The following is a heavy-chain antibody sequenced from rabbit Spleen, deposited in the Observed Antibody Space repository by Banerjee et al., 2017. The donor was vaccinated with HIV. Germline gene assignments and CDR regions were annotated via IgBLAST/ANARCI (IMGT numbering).Heavy chain of an antibody. CDR2: INTATGKA. D-gene: IGHD1-1*01. J-gene: IGHJ4*01. Sequence: QEQLEESGGGLVKPEGSLTLTCKASGFSFTGRDVMCWVRQAPGKGLEWIACINTATGKAVYASWAKGRFTISKTSSTTVTLQMTSLTAADTATYFCTRDDGSGHYIDGYFSLWGQGTLVTVS. V-gene: IGHV1S45*01. CDR1: GFSFTGRDV. CDR3: TRDDGSGHYIDGYFSL.